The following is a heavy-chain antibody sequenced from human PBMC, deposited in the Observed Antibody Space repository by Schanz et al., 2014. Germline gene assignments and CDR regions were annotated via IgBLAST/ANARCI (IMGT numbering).Heavy chain of an antibody. Sequence: VQLVQSGAEVKRPGASVRVSCKASGYTFTSYDFNWVRQAPGQGLEWMGWMNPDSGNTGYAQKFQGRVTMTRNTSISTAYMELSSLRSDGTALYYCTRGGYSYALSAFDIWGQGTMVTVSS. CDR1: GYTFTSYD. J-gene: IGHJ3*02. D-gene: IGHD5-18*01. CDR3: TRGGYSYALSAFDI. CDR2: MNPDSGNT. V-gene: IGHV1-8*01.